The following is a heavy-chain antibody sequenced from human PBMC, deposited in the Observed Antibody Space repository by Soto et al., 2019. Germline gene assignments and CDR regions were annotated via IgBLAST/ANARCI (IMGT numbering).Heavy chain of an antibody. CDR1: GYTFTSYG. Sequence: QVQLVQSGAEVKKPGASVKVSCKASGYTFTSYGISWVRQAPGQGPEWMGWISGYNSNTNYGQKFQGRVSMTTDTSATTAYMELSSLRSEDTAVYYCARDWGLNRPWFDPWGQGTLVTVSS. CDR3: ARDWGLNRPWFDP. V-gene: IGHV1-18*04. CDR2: ISGYNSNT. J-gene: IGHJ5*02. D-gene: IGHD3-16*01.